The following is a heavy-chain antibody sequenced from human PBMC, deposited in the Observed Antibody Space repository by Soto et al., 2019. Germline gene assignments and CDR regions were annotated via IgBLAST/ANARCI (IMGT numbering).Heavy chain of an antibody. V-gene: IGHV1-69*13. J-gene: IGHJ4*02. CDR3: ARGVYYDSRGYYFFF. D-gene: IGHD3-22*01. CDR2: IVPMFPPA. Sequence: SVKVSCKASGGTFSRYALSWVRQAPGQGPEWMVGIVPMFPPANYAQKFQGRVTITADESTSTAYMELSSLRSEDTAVYYCARGVYYDSRGYYFFFWGQGTLVTVSS. CDR1: GGTFSRYA.